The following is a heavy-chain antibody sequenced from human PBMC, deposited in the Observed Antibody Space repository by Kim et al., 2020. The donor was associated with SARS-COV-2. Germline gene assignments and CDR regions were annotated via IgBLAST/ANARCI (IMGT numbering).Heavy chain of an antibody. CDR2: ISGSGGST. V-gene: IGHV3-23*01. J-gene: IGHJ6*02. CDR1: GFTFSSYA. Sequence: GGSLRLSCAASGFTFSSYAMSWVRQAPGKGLEWVSAISGSGGSTYYADSVKGRFTISRDNSKNTLYLQMNSLRAEDTAVYYCAKDPEVTEVWFGELFSGRGSHYGMDVWGQGTTVTVSS. CDR3: AKDPEVTEVWFGELFSGRGSHYGMDV. D-gene: IGHD3-10*01.